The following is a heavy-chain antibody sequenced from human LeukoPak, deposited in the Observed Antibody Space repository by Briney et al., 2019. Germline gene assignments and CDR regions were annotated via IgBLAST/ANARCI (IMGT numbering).Heavy chain of an antibody. CDR3: ASSSTVTTRKSWFDP. CDR2: IYYSGST. V-gene: IGHV4-31*03. J-gene: IGHJ5*02. Sequence: SETLSLTCTVSDGSISSGGYYWSWIRQHPGKGLEWIGYIYYSGSTYYNPSLKSRVTISVDTSKNQFSLKLSSVTAADTAVYYCASSSTVTTRKSWFDPWGQGTLVTVSS. CDR1: DGSISSGGYY. D-gene: IGHD4-17*01.